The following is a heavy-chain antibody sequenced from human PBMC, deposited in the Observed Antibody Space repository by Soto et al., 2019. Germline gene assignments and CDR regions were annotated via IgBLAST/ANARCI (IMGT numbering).Heavy chain of an antibody. J-gene: IGHJ6*01. CDR3: ALAGIAVAASRGAYGMAV. Sequence: GGSLRRSCAASGFTFSSYSMNCVRQAPWKGLEWVSSISSSSSYIYYADSVKGRFTISRDKAKNSLYLQMNSLRAEDTAVYYCALAGIAVAASRGAYGMAVWGQGTTVTVSS. CDR2: ISSSSSYI. CDR1: GFTFSSYS. D-gene: IGHD6-19*01. V-gene: IGHV3-21*01.